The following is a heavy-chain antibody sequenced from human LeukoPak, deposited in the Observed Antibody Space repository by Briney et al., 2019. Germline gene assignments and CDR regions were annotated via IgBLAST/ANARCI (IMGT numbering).Heavy chain of an antibody. CDR3: ARDRTGGYFDY. D-gene: IGHD4-23*01. Sequence: GGSLRLSCAASGLTFSNYWMSWVRQAPGKGPEWVANIKEDGSEKYYVDSMKGRFTISRDNAQNSLYLQMSSLRVEDTAVYYCARDRTGGYFDYWGQGTLVTVSS. V-gene: IGHV3-7*03. CDR2: IKEDGSEK. CDR1: GLTFSNYW. J-gene: IGHJ4*02.